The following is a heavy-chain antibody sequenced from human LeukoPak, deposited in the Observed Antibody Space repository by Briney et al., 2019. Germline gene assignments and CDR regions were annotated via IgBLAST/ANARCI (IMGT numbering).Heavy chain of an antibody. J-gene: IGHJ6*03. Sequence: GGSLRLSCAASGFTFSSYAMHWVRQAPGKGLEWVSSISSSSSYIYYADSVKGRFTISRDNSKNTLYLQMNSLRAEDTTVYYCARDRVYGDYYYYYMDVWGKGTTVTVSS. CDR2: ISSSSSYI. V-gene: IGHV3-21*01. D-gene: IGHD5/OR15-5a*01. CDR3: ARDRVYGDYYYYYMDV. CDR1: GFTFSSYA.